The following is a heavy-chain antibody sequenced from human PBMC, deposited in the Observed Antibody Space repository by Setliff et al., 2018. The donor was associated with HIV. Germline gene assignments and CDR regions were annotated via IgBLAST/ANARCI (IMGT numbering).Heavy chain of an antibody. D-gene: IGHD6-6*01. CDR2: IYYSGNT. CDR3: ARLGEYSSSTVPYFDY. Sequence: KTSETLSLTCNVSGASVSSSSNYWGWIRQPPGKGLEWIGSIYYSGNTYYNPSLNSRVTISVDTSKNHFSLKLTSVTAADTAVYYCARLGEYSSSTVPYFDYWGPGILVTVS. J-gene: IGHJ4*02. CDR1: GASVSSSSNY. V-gene: IGHV4-39*02.